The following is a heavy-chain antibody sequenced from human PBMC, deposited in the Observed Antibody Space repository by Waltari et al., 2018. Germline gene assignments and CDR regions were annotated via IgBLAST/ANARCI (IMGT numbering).Heavy chain of an antibody. Sequence: EVQVVESGGGLVQPGGSLRLSCAAAGFTFSGYWMDWVRQAPGKGLEWVANINQDGSEKHYVGSLKGRVTVSRDNAKNSLYLQINSLRAEDTAVYYCSNSLNYWGQGTLVTVSS. CDR1: GFTFSGYW. CDR3: SNSLNY. V-gene: IGHV3-7*01. CDR2: INQDGSEK. J-gene: IGHJ4*02.